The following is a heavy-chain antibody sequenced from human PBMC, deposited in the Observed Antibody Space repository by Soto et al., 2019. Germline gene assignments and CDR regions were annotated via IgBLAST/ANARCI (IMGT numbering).Heavy chain of an antibody. CDR1: GFTFSSYG. CDR2: ISYDGSNT. J-gene: IGHJ4*02. CDR3: AKEGGLSGSYYISSSYYFDY. Sequence: QVQLVESGGGVVQPGRSLRLSCVASGFTFSSYGMHWVRQAPGKGLEWVAIISYDGSNTYYADSVKGRFTISRDNSKNTLDLQMNSLRAEDTSVYYCAKEGGLSGSYYISSSYYFDYWGLGTLVTVSS. D-gene: IGHD1-26*01. V-gene: IGHV3-30*18.